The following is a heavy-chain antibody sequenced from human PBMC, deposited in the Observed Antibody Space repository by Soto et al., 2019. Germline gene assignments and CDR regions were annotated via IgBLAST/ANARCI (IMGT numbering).Heavy chain of an antibody. CDR2: INSDGSST. V-gene: IGHV3-74*01. CDR1: VFTFSSYW. J-gene: IGHJ4*02. Sequence: GGSLRLSCAASVFTFSSYWMHWVRQAPGKGLVWVSRINSDGSSTSYAGSVKGRFTISRDNAKNTLYLQMNSLRAEDTAVYYCVRTSLVVAAATREDYWGQGTLVTVSS. D-gene: IGHD2-15*01. CDR3: VRTSLVVAAATREDY.